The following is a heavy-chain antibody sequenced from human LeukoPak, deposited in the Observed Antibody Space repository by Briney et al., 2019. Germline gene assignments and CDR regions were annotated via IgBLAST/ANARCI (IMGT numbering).Heavy chain of an antibody. CDR3: ARGGDIVVVPAPQLDY. V-gene: IGHV1-8*01. Sequence: GASVKVSCKASGYTFTSYDINWVRQATGQGLEWMGWMNPNSGNTGYAQKFQGRVTMTRNTSISTAYMELSSLRSEDTAVYYCARGGDIVVVPAPQLDYWGQGTLVTVSS. D-gene: IGHD2-2*01. CDR2: MNPNSGNT. CDR1: GYTFTSYD. J-gene: IGHJ4*02.